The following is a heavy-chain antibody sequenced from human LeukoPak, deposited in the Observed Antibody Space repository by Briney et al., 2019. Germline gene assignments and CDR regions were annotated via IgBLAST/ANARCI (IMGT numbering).Heavy chain of an antibody. V-gene: IGHV3-73*01. CDR3: TSYYYERSGYPIPGDY. Sequence: GGSLRLSCAASGFTFSGSAMHWVRQASGKGLEWVGRIKNRADSYATAYAASMKGRFTISRDDSKNTAYLQMNGLKTEDTAVYYCTSYYYERSGYPIPGDYWGQGTLVTVSS. CDR2: IKNRADSYAT. CDR1: GFTFSGSA. J-gene: IGHJ4*02. D-gene: IGHD3-22*01.